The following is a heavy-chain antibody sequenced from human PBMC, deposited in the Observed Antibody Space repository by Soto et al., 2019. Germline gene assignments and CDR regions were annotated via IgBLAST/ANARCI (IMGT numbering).Heavy chain of an antibody. D-gene: IGHD2-2*01. J-gene: IGHJ4*02. CDR2: ISAYNGNT. Sequence: GASVKVSCKASGYSFSSYGISWVRQAPGQGLEWMGWISAYNGNTNYAQKLQGRVTMTTDTSTNTAYMEVRSLRSDDTAVYYCATDRSAMILSYWGQGTLVTVSS. CDR1: GYSFSSYG. V-gene: IGHV1-18*04. CDR3: ATDRSAMILSY.